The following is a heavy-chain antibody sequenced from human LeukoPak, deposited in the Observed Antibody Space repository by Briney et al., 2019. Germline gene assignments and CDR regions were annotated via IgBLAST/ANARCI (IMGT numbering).Heavy chain of an antibody. Sequence: SETLSLTCSVSGGSISSYYWSWIRQPPGKGLEWIGYIFYSGRTNYNPSLKSRVTISVDTSKNQFSLKLSSVTAADTAVYYCARVNYYYYMDVWGKGTTVTVSS. V-gene: IGHV4-59*08. J-gene: IGHJ6*03. CDR2: IFYSGRT. CDR3: ARVNYYYYMDV. CDR1: GGSISSYY.